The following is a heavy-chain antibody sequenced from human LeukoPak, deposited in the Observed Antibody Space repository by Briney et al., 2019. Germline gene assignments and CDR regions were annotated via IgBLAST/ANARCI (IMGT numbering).Heavy chain of an antibody. J-gene: IGHJ4*02. CDR1: GFTFSSYS. Sequence: GGSLRLSCAASGFTFSSYSMNWVRQAPGKGLEWVSSISSSSSYIYYADSVKGRFTISRDNAKNSLYLQMNSLRAEDTAVYYCARDWDPVVVAHTDYFDYWGQGALVTVSS. CDR2: ISSSSSYI. D-gene: IGHD2-15*01. CDR3: ARDWDPVVVAHTDYFDY. V-gene: IGHV3-21*01.